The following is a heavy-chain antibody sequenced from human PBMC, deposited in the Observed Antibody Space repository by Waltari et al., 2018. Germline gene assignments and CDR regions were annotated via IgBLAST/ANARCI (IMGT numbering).Heavy chain of an antibody. D-gene: IGHD5-12*01. CDR3: AREGDSRDGYNFFDY. J-gene: IGHJ4*02. Sequence: QVQLVQSGAEVKKPGSSVKVSCKASGGTFSSYAISWVRQAPGQGLEWMGGISPIFGTANYAQKFQGRVTITADESTSTAYMGLSSLRSEDTAVYYCAREGDSRDGYNFFDYWGQGTLVTVSS. CDR2: ISPIFGTA. CDR1: GGTFSSYA. V-gene: IGHV1-69*12.